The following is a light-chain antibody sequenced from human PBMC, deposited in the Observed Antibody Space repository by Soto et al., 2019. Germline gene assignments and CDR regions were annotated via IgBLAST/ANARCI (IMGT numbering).Light chain of an antibody. Sequence: EIGLTQSPGTLSLSPVERVTLSCMASQSVTSSYIAWYQQKPVQAPRRLIFGASIRATGIPDRFSGSGSGTDFTLTISGLEPEDFAVYYCQQYGSSPSTFGQGTKVDIK. CDR3: QQYGSSPST. CDR2: GAS. J-gene: IGKJ1*01. CDR1: QSVTSSY. V-gene: IGKV3-20*01.